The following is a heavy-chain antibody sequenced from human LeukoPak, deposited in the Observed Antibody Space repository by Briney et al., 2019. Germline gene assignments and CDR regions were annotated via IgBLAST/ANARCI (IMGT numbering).Heavy chain of an antibody. J-gene: IGHJ4*02. V-gene: IGHV3-48*01. Sequence: GGSLRLSCAASGFPLSSYSINWVRQAPGKGLEWVSYISSSGSAIYYVDSVKGRFTVARDNAKNSLYLQMNSLRADDTAVYYCVRVKGSYFDYWGQGALVTVSS. CDR3: VRVKGSYFDY. D-gene: IGHD2-15*01. CDR1: GFPLSSYS. CDR2: ISSSGSAI.